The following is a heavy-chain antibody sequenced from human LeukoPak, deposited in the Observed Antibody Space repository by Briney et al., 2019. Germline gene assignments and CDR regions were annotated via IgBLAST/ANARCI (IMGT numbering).Heavy chain of an antibody. CDR3: ARQVTVTTFDY. J-gene: IGHJ4*02. V-gene: IGHV4-38-2*01. D-gene: IGHD4-17*01. Sequence: PSETLSLTCAVSGYSISSGYYWCWIRQPPGKGLEWIGSIYHSGSTYYNPSLKSRVTISVDTSKNQFSLKLSSVTAADTAVYYCARQVTVTTFDYWGQGTLVTVSS. CDR2: IYHSGST. CDR1: GYSISSGYY.